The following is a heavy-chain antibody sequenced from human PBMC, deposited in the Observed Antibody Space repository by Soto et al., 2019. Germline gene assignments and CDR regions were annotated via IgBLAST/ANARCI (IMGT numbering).Heavy chain of an antibody. CDR1: GFTFSNAW. D-gene: IGHD3-16*02. CDR3: TTDRLRLGELSSNWFDT. CDR2: IKRKTDGGKT. V-gene: IGHV3-15*01. Sequence: GGSLRLSCAASGFTFSNAWMSWVRQAPGKGLEWVGRIKRKTDGGKTDYAAPVKGRFTISRDDSKNTLYLQMNSLKTEDTAVYYCTTDRLRLGELSSNWFDTWGQGTLVTVSS. J-gene: IGHJ5*02.